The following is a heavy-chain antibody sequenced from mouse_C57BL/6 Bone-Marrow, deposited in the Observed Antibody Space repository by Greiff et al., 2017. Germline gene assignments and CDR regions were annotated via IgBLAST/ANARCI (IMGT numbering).Heavy chain of an antibody. CDR1: GYSITSGYY. Sequence: VQLQQSGPGLVKPSQSLSLTCSVTGYSITSGYYWNWIRQFPGNKLEWMGYISYDGSNNYNPSLKNRISITRDTSKNQFFLKLNSVTTEDTATYYCARNYGSSYLYYFDYWGQGTTLTVSS. CDR3: ARNYGSSYLYYFDY. D-gene: IGHD1-1*01. J-gene: IGHJ2*01. V-gene: IGHV3-6*01. CDR2: ISYDGSN.